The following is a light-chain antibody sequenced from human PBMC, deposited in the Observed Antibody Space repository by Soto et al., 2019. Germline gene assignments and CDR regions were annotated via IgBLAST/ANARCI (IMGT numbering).Light chain of an antibody. Sequence: DIHMTQSPCTQSSSVGPTLTVTCXASQSVSGWLAWYQQKPGEAPKLLIYDASALPRGVPSRFSGSGSGTKFTLTIASLQPDDFATYYCQQYETFSGTFGPGTKVDIK. CDR1: QSVSGW. V-gene: IGKV1-5*01. CDR3: QQYETFSGT. J-gene: IGKJ1*01. CDR2: DAS.